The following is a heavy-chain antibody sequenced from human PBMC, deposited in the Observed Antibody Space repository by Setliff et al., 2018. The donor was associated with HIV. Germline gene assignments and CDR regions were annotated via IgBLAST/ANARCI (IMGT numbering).Heavy chain of an antibody. D-gene: IGHD3-3*01. CDR1: GISFSSYA. CDR2: IGGGGGST. Sequence: PGGSLRLSCEASGISFSSYAMNWVRQAPGKGLEWVSVIGGGGGSTYYADSVKGRFTISRNNSKNTLYLQMNSLRAEDTAVYYCARDYLYYNLYNGSPVYGMDVWGQGTTVTVSS. CDR3: ARDYLYYNLYNGSPVYGMDV. J-gene: IGHJ6*02. V-gene: IGHV3-23*01.